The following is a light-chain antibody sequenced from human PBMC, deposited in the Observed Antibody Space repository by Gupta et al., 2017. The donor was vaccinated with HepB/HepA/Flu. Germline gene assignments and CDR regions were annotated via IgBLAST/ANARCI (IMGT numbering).Light chain of an antibody. CDR1: QSLLHSNGYNY. CDR2: LGS. CDR3: MQALQTPQVLT. Sequence: DIVMTQSPLSLPVTPGEPASISCRSSQSLLHSNGYNYLDWYLQKPGQSPQLLIYLGSNRASGVPDRFSGSGSGTDFTLKISRVEAEDVGVYYCMQALQTPQVLTFGGGTKVEIK. J-gene: IGKJ4*01. V-gene: IGKV2-28*01.